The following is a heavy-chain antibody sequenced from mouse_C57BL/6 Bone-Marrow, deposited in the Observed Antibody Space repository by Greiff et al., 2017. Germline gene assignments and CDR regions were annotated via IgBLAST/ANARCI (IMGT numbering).Heavy chain of an antibody. D-gene: IGHD2-3*01. CDR1: GYTFTDYY. V-gene: IGHV1-26*01. CDR3: ARLAYDGYDGFAY. J-gene: IGHJ3*01. Sequence: EVQLQQSGPELVKPGASVKISCKASGYTFTDYYMNWVKQSHGKSLEWIGDINPNNGGTSYNQKFKGKATLTVDKSSSTAYMELRSLTSKDSAVYYGARLAYDGYDGFAYWGQGTLVTVSA. CDR2: INPNNGGT.